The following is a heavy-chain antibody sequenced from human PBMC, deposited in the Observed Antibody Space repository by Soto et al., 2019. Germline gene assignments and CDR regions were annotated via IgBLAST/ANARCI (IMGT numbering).Heavy chain of an antibody. J-gene: IGHJ1*01. Sequence: EVQLLESGGGLVQPGGSLRLTCAASGFTFSSCGMTWVRQAPGKGLEWVSSISIGGDRTYYVDCVRGRFTISRDDSNNTLHLQMNNLRAEDTAVYYCAKDSGWLSRDWGQGTLVTVSS. CDR1: GFTFSSCG. V-gene: IGHV3-23*01. CDR3: AKDSGWLSRD. D-gene: IGHD6-19*01. CDR2: ISIGGDRT.